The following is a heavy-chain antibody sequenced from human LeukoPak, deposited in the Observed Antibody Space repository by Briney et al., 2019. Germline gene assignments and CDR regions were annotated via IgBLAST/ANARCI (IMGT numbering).Heavy chain of an antibody. D-gene: IGHD5-18*01. CDR1: GFTLYTSW. J-gene: IGHJ4*02. CDR2: IKQDGSAA. CDR3: TREHEAMVYFEN. V-gene: IGHV3-7*01. Sequence: GGSLRLSCEVSGFTLYTSWMGWVRQTPGKGLEWVANIKQDGSAANYVDSVKGRFTISRDNGKNSLYLQMNSLRDDDTAVYYCTREHEAMVYFENWGQGTLVTVSS.